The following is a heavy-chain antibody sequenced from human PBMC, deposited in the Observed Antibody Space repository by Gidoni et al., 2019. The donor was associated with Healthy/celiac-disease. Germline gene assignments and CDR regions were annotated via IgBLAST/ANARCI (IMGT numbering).Heavy chain of an antibody. J-gene: IGHJ1*01. D-gene: IGHD3-22*01. V-gene: IGHV4-39*01. CDR3: ARQASSSGGFAEYFQH. CDR2: IYYSEST. Sequence: QLQLQESGPGLVQPSATLSLTCPVSGGSLSSRSSYWGWIRQPPGKGLAGIGSIYYSESTYCNPTLKSRVIKSVDTTKIQISLKLSSVNAADTAVYDCARQASSSGGFAEYFQHWGQGTLVTVSS. CDR1: GGSLSSRSSY.